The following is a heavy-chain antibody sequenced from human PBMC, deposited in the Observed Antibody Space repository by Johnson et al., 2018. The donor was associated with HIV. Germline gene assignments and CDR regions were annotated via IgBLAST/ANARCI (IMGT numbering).Heavy chain of an antibody. V-gene: IGHV3-7*02. CDR1: EFIFSSYW. CDR2: INQDGSEK. CDR3: AKLPSRIGPSDI. J-gene: IGHJ3*02. D-gene: IGHD6-13*01. Sequence: VQLVESGGGVVQPGGSLRLSCVVSEFIFSSYWMSWVRQAPGKGLEWVANINQDGSEKYYVDSTKGRFTISRDNTKSSLFLQMNSLRVEDTAVYYCAKLPSRIGPSDIWGQGTMVTVSS.